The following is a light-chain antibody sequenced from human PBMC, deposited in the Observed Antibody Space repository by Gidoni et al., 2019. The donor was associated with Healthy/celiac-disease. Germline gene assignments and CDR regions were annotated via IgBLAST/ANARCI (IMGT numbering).Light chain of an antibody. J-gene: IGKJ3*01. Sequence: DIQLTQSPPTLSASVGDRVTITCRASQSISSYLEWYQQKPGKAPQLLIYAASSLQSGVPSRFSSSGSGTDFTITISSLQPEDVATDYCQKSYSTRFTFGPGTKVEIK. V-gene: IGKV1-39*01. CDR1: QSISSY. CDR2: AAS. CDR3: QKSYSTRFT.